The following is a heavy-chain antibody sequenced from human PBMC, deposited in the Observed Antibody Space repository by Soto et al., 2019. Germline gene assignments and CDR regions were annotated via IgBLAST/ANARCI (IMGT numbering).Heavy chain of an antibody. Sequence: QVQLQESGPGLVKPSETLSLTCSVSGGSISGYYWTWIRQSPGNGLEWIGYIHYSGSTTYNFSLRSRVTMSLDTSKHQVALTLRSVTAADTAVYYCARRRYSDGAFDYWGQGTLVTVSS. CDR2: IHYSGST. CDR3: ARRRYSDGAFDY. V-gene: IGHV4-59*08. CDR1: GGSISGYY. D-gene: IGHD3-9*01. J-gene: IGHJ4*02.